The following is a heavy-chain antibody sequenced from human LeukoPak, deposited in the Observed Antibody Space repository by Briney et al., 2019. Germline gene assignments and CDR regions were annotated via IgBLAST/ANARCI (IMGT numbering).Heavy chain of an antibody. V-gene: IGHV1-2*02. CDR3: AREGGWVVVVRAAREGYYYMDV. Sequence: ASVKVSCKASGYTFTGYYMHWVRQAPGQGLEWMGLINPNSGGTNYTQKFQGRVTMTRDTCISTAYMELSRMRSDDTAVYYCAREGGWVVVVRAAREGYYYMDVWGKGTTVTVSS. CDR1: GYTFTGYY. J-gene: IGHJ6*03. D-gene: IGHD2-2*01. CDR2: INPNSGGT.